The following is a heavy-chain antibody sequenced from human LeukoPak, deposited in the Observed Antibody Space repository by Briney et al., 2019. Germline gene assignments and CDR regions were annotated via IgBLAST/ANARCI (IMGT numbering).Heavy chain of an antibody. D-gene: IGHD3-10*01. V-gene: IGHV4-39*07. CDR2: MYYRGNT. J-gene: IGHJ4*02. CDR1: GGSISSITYY. Sequence: SETLSLTCTVSGGSISSITYYWGWIRQPPGKGLEWVGHMYYRGNTFYNPSLKSRVTMSVDTSKNQFSLKLSSVTAADTAVYYCARDLIVPDAMTGSGSYSTDYWGQGTLATVSS. CDR3: ARDLIVPDAMTGSGSYSTDY.